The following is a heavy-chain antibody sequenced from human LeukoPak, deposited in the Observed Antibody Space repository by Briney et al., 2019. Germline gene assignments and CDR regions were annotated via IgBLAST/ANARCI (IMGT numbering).Heavy chain of an antibody. CDR2: ISGSSSYM. CDR3: AKAYYDSSGYSYYFDY. V-gene: IGHV3-21*01. D-gene: IGHD3-22*01. J-gene: IGHJ4*02. Sequence: GGSLRLSXAASGFPFSAYGMNWVRQAPGKGLEWVSSISGSSSYMFYADSVKGRFTISRDNAKNSLYLQMNSLRAEDTAVYYCAKAYYDSSGYSYYFDYWGQGTLVTVSS. CDR1: GFPFSAYG.